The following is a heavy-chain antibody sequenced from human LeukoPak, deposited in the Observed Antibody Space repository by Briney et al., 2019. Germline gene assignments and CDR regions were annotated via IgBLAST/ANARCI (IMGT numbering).Heavy chain of an antibody. CDR1: RFTFSNFW. D-gene: IGHD3-3*01. CDR2: IRSDGSTT. CDR3: IRDWRNLAFDH. V-gene: IGHV3-74*01. J-gene: IGHJ4*01. Sequence: PGGSLRLSCVESRFTFSNFWMHWVRQAPGKGLVWVSRIRSDGSTTNYADSVKGRFTISRDNAKNTLYLQMNSLRAEDTAVYYCIRDWRNLAFDHWGHGTLVTVSS.